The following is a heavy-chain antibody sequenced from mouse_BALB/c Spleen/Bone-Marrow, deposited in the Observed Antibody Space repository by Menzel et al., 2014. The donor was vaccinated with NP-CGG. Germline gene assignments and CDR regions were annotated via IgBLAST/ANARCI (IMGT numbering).Heavy chain of an antibody. Sequence: VQLKESGADLVKPGASVKLSCTASGFNIKDTYMHWVKQRPEQGLEWIGRIDPANGNTKYDPKFQGKATITADTSSNTAYLQLFSLTSEDTAVYYCARTPRATFYFDYWGQGTTLTVSS. CDR1: GFNIKDTY. J-gene: IGHJ2*01. CDR3: ARTPRATFYFDY. CDR2: IDPANGNT. D-gene: IGHD3-1*01. V-gene: IGHV14-3*02.